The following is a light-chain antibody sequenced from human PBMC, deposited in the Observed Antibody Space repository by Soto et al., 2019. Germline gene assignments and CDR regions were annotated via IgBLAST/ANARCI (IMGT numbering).Light chain of an antibody. CDR1: GSNIGNNH. J-gene: IGLJ1*01. CDR2: GNS. Sequence: QSVLTQPPSVSAAPGQKVAISCSGSGSNIGNNHVSWYQQLPGAAPKLLIYGNSNRPSGVPDRFSGSKSGTSASLAITGLQAEDEADYYCQSYNSSLSGSGVFGTGTKVTVL. CDR3: QSYNSSLSGSGV. V-gene: IGLV1-40*01.